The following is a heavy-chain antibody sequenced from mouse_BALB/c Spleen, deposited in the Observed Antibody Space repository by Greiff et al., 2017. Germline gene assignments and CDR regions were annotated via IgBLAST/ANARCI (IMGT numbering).Heavy chain of an antibody. D-gene: IGHD2-4*01. Sequence: VQLKESGGGLVQPGGSLKLSCAASGFTFSSYGMSWVRQTPDKRLELVATINSNGGSTYYPDSVKGRFTISRDNAKNTLYLQMSSLKSEDTAMYYCARDRGWGDYDGAWFAYWGQGTLVTVSA. CDR3: ARDRGWGDYDGAWFAY. J-gene: IGHJ3*01. CDR1: GFTFSSYG. V-gene: IGHV5-6-3*01. CDR2: INSNGGST.